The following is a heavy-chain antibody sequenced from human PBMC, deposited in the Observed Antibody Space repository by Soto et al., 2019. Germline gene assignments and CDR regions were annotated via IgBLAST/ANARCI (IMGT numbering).Heavy chain of an antibody. J-gene: IGHJ2*01. CDR1: GYTFTGYY. CDR3: ARRGGSWYFDL. V-gene: IGHV1-2*02. CDR2: INPNSGGT. D-gene: IGHD2-15*01. Sequence: QVQLVQSGAEVKKPGASVKVSCKASGYTFTGYYIHWVRQAPGQGLEWMGWINPNSGGTNYAQKLQGRVTMTRDTSISTAYMDLSRLRSDDTAVYYCARRGGSWYFDLWGRGTLVTVSS.